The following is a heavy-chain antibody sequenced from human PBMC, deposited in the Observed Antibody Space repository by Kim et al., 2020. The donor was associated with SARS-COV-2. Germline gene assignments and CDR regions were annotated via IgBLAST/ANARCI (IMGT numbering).Heavy chain of an antibody. CDR2: IFPGDSDI. D-gene: IGHD3-3*01. J-gene: IGHJ3*02. Sequence: GESLKISCKGSGYKFSNFWIAWVRQMPGKGLEWMGIIFPGDSDIRYSPSFQGQVSISADKTISTAYLQWSSLKASDTATYYCATLKQSLRFLEPLRIDDFWSGFAFDIWGQGTVVTVSS. V-gene: IGHV5-51*01. CDR3: ATLKQSLRFLEPLRIDDFWSGFAFDI. CDR1: GYKFSNFW.